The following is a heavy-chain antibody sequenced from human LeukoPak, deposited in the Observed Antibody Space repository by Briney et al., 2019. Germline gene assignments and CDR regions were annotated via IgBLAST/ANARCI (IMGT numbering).Heavy chain of an antibody. J-gene: IGHJ6*03. V-gene: IGHV4-39*01. CDR3: ARRDYYYYMDV. Sequence: SETLSLTCTISGGSISSSSYFWGWIRQPPGKGLEWIGNIYYSGRTDYNPSLKSRVTISVDTSKNQFSLKVRSATAADTTVYYCARRDYYYYMDVWGKGTTVTVS. CDR1: GGSISSSSYF. CDR2: IYYSGRT.